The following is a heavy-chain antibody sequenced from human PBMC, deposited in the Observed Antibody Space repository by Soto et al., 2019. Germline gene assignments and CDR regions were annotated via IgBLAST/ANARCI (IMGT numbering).Heavy chain of an antibody. Sequence: QVQLVESGGAWPQPGGSLRPSCAASGFTSSNYGLHGVRQAPAKGLEWVEVVSYDGSYKYYADSVKGRFTVSRDLSGNTLFLQMNSLRLEDTAVYFCAKEMYPRTVLDSSSPWGDYWGQGTLVAVSS. D-gene: IGHD6-6*01. CDR1: GFTSSNYG. CDR3: AKEMYPRTVLDSSSPWGDY. V-gene: IGHV3-30*18. CDR2: VSYDGSYK. J-gene: IGHJ4*02.